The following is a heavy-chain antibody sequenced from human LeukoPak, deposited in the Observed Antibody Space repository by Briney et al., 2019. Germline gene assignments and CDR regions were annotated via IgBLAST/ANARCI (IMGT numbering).Heavy chain of an antibody. V-gene: IGHV4-61*02. J-gene: IGHJ4*02. D-gene: IGHD4-17*01. CDR1: GGSISSGSYY. Sequence: PSQTLSLTCTVSGGSISSGSYYWTWIRQPAGKGLEWIGRIDTSGSTNYNPSLKSRVTISVDTSKNQFSLKLSSVTAADTAVYYCARAVSKTPDTVTTEPFDYWGQGTLVTVSS. CDR2: IDTSGST. CDR3: ARAVSKTPDTVTTEPFDY.